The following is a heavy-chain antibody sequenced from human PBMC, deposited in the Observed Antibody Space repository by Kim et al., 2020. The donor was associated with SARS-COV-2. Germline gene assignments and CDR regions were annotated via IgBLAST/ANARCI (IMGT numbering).Heavy chain of an antibody. V-gene: IGHV1-46*01. CDR3: ARARYYGSGSSPPHYYYYGMDV. Sequence: ASVKVSCKASGYTFTSYYMHWVRQAPGQGLEWMGIINPSGGSTSYAQKFQGRVTMTRDTSTSTVYMELSSLRSEDTAVYYCARARYYGSGSSPPHYYYYGMDVWGQGTTVTVSS. D-gene: IGHD3-10*01. J-gene: IGHJ6*02. CDR1: GYTFTSYY. CDR2: INPSGGST.